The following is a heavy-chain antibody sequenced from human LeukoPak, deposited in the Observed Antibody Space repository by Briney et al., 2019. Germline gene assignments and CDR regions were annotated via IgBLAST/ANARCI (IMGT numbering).Heavy chain of an antibody. CDR1: GYPFSRYD. D-gene: IGHD2-2*02. Sequence: EASVKVSCKASGYPFSRYDLNWVRQATGQGLEWMGWMNPNSGNTGYAQKFQGRVAMTGSTSISTAYMELSSLRSDDTAVYYCARSTVYCSGANCHNAFDIWGQGTMVTVSS. CDR3: ARSTVYCSGANCHNAFDI. V-gene: IGHV1-8*01. CDR2: MNPNSGNT. J-gene: IGHJ3*02.